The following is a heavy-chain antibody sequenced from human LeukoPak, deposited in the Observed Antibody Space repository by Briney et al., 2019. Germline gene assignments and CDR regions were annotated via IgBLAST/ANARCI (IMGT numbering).Heavy chain of an antibody. V-gene: IGHV4-59*01. Sequence: SETLSLTCTVSGGSISSYYWSWIRQPPGKGLEWIGYIYYSGSTNYNPSLKSRVTISVDTSKNQFSLKLSSVTAADTAVYYCATDVGGTFDYWGQGTLVTVSS. CDR1: GGSISSYY. CDR2: IYYSGST. CDR3: ATDVGGTFDY. J-gene: IGHJ4*02.